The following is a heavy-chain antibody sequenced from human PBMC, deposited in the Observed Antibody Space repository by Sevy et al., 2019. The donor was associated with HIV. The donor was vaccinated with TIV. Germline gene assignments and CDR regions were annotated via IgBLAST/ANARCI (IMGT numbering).Heavy chain of an antibody. CDR2: ISPYKGTT. CDR1: GYIFTSYG. CDR3: ARDRDYDYIWGTFPYRDF. V-gene: IGHV1-18*01. D-gene: IGHD3-16*01. Sequence: ASVKVSCKASGYIFTSYGISWVRQAPGRGLEWVGWISPYKGTTNYAQKFHGRVTMTTDTSTFTVYMQLRSLRSDDTAIYYCARDRDYDYIWGTFPYRDFWGQGTLVTVSS. J-gene: IGHJ4*02.